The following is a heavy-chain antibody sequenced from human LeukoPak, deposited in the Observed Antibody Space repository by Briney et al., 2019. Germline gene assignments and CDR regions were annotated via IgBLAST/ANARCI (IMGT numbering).Heavy chain of an antibody. CDR3: AESPRYYDSSGYCPAGFQH. Sequence: SETLSFTCAVSGYSISSGYYWGWIRQPPGKGLECIGSIYHSGNTYYNPSLKSRVTMLVDTSKNQFSLKLSSVTAADTAVYYCAESPRYYDSSGYCPAGFQHWGQGTLVTVSS. J-gene: IGHJ1*01. CDR2: IYHSGNT. V-gene: IGHV4-38-2*01. CDR1: GYSISSGYY. D-gene: IGHD3-22*01.